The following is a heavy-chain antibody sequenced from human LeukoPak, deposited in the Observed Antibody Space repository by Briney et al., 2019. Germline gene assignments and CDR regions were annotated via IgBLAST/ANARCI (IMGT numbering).Heavy chain of an antibody. CDR2: INPNSGGT. CDR1: GYTFTGYY. V-gene: IGHV1-2*02. CDR3: ARALRYSSSWYPNY. D-gene: IGHD6-13*01. J-gene: IGHJ4*02. Sequence: GASVKVSCKASGYTFTGYYMHWVRQAPGQGLEWMGWINPNSGGTNYAQKFQGRVTMTRDTSISTAYMELSRLRSDDTAVYYCARALRYSSSWYPNYWGQGTLVTVSS.